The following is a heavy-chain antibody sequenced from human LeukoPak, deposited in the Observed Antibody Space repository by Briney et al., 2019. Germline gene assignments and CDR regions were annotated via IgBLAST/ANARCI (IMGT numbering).Heavy chain of an antibody. J-gene: IGHJ6*02. CDR2: IYPGDSDT. V-gene: IGHV5-51*01. D-gene: IGHD3-9*01. CDR1: GYSFTSYW. Sequence: GESLKISCKGSGYSFTSYWIGWVRQMPGKGLEWMGIIYPGDSDTRYSPSFQGQVTISADKSISTAYLQWSSLKASDTAMYYCARHSYIVTGYYPSSYYGRDVWGQGTTVTVSS. CDR3: ARHSYIVTGYYPSSYYGRDV.